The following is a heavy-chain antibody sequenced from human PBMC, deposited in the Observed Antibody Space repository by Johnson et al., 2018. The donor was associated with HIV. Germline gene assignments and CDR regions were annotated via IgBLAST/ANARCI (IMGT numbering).Heavy chain of an antibody. CDR2: IWYDGSNR. V-gene: IGHV3-33*06. CDR3: AKESGYCSSSSCYGDAFDI. D-gene: IGHD2-2*01. Sequence: VQLVESGGGVVQPGRSLRLSCAASGFNFSNYGMYWVRQAPGKGLEWVAVIWYDGSNRYYADSVKGRFTISRDNSKNMLYLEVNSLRAEDTAVYYCAKESGYCSSSSCYGDAFDIWGQGTMVTVSS. J-gene: IGHJ3*02. CDR1: GFNFSNYG.